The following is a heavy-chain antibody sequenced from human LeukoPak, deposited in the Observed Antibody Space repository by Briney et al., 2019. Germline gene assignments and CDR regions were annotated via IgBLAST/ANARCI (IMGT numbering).Heavy chain of an antibody. CDR1: GGSISSGGYS. CDR3: ARAREGYSYGHTFDY. D-gene: IGHD5-18*01. Sequence: SETLSLTCAVSGGSISSGGYSWSWIRQPPGKGLEWIGYIYHSGSTYYNPSLKSRVTISVDRSKNQFSLKLSSVTAADTAVYYCARAREGYSYGHTFDYWGQGTLVTVSS. J-gene: IGHJ4*02. CDR2: IYHSGST. V-gene: IGHV4-30-2*01.